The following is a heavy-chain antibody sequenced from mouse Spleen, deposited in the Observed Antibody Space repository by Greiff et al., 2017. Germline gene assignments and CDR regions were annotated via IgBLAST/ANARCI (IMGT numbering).Heavy chain of an antibody. V-gene: IGHV1-20*01. CDR3: ARVTTDDFDY. J-gene: IGHJ2*01. Sequence: VQLKESGPELVKPGDSVKISCKASGYSFTGYFMNWVMQSHGKSLEWIGRINPYNGDTFYNQKFKGKATLTVDKSSSTAHMELRSLTSEDSAVYYCARVTTDDFDYWGQGTTLTVSS. CDR2: INPYNGDT. D-gene: IGHD1-1*01. CDR1: GYSFTGYF.